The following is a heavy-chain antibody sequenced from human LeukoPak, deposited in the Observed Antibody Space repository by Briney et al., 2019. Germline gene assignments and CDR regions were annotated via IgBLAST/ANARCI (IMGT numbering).Heavy chain of an antibody. CDR3: ARRNGNYFDY. D-gene: IGHD4-11*01. V-gene: IGHV5-51*01. Sequence: GESLKISCQVSGYSFPSHWIGWVRQMPGKGLEWMGFIYPGDSNTRYSPSFQGQVTISIDKSISTAYLQWGSLKASDTAMYYCARRNGNYFDYWGQGSLVSVSS. CDR1: GYSFPSHW. CDR2: IYPGDSNT. J-gene: IGHJ4*02.